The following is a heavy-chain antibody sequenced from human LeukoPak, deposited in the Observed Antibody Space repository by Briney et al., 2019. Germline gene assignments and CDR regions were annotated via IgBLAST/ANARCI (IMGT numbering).Heavy chain of an antibody. J-gene: IGHJ4*02. V-gene: IGHV4-59*12. Sequence: SETLSLTCTVSGGSISSYYWSWIRQPPGKGLEWIGYIYYSGSTNYNPSLKSRVTISVDTSKNQFSLKLSSVTAADTAVYYCARDHLRWGFDYWGQGNLVTVSS. CDR1: GGSISSYY. D-gene: IGHD3-16*01. CDR2: IYYSGST. CDR3: ARDHLRWGFDY.